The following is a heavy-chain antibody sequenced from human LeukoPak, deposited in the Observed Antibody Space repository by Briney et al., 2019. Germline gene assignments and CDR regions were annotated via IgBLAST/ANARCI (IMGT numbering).Heavy chain of an antibody. CDR1: GYSFTRYW. J-gene: IGHJ2*01. CDR3: VIRVNGWTLGYFDL. Sequence: GESLRISCKGVGYSFTRYWIGWVRQMPGKGLEDIGVIDPDDADARHTPAFQGLVSISVDKSIDTAYLQINSLTSSDTAIYYCVIRVNGWTLGYFDLWGRGSRVTVSS. D-gene: IGHD6-19*01. V-gene: IGHV5-51*01. CDR2: IDPDDADA.